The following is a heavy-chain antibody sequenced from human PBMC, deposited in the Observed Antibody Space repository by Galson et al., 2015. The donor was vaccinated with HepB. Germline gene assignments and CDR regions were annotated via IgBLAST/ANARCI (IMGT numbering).Heavy chain of an antibody. CDR3: ARGAQGSSSGRHNWFDP. CDR2: ISQGGGT. Sequence: SETLSLTCGVSGGSISGLNWWTWVRQSPGKGLEWIGEISQGGGTRYNPSLKSRVSMSIDRSKNQFSLNVTSVTAADTAVYFCARGAQGSSSGRHNWFDPWGHGTLVTVSS. J-gene: IGHJ5*02. D-gene: IGHD3-10*01. CDR1: GGSISGLNW. V-gene: IGHV4-4*02.